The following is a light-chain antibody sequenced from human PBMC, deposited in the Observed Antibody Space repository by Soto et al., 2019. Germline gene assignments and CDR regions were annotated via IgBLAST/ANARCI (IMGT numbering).Light chain of an antibody. CDR3: QHYDSSPLFT. Sequence: EIVLTQSPGTLSLSPGERATLSCRASQSVSSTYLAWYQPKPGQAPRLLIYAASSRATGIPDRFSGSGSGTDFTLTISRLEPEDFAIYYCQHYDSSPLFTFGPGTKVDIK. V-gene: IGKV3-20*01. CDR1: QSVSSTY. J-gene: IGKJ3*01. CDR2: AAS.